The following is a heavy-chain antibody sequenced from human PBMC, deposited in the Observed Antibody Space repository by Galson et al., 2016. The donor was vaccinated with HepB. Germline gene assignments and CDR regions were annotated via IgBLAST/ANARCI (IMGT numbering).Heavy chain of an antibody. CDR1: GFTISSYI. J-gene: IGHJ6*02. D-gene: IGHD1/OR15-1a*01. CDR2: ISSSSNYI. Sequence: SLRLSCAASGFTISSYIMDWVRQAPGKGLEWVSSISSSSNYIYYTDSVKGRSTNSRDKAKNSLYLQMNSLRAEDTAVYYCARLIYRLPGTYVLDVWGQGTTVTVSS. CDR3: ARLIYRLPGTYVLDV. V-gene: IGHV3-21*01.